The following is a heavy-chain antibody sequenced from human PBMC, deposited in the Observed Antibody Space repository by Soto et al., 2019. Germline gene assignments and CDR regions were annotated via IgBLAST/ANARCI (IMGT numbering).Heavy chain of an antibody. CDR3: ARAAGLRGYYYYMDV. J-gene: IGHJ6*03. V-gene: IGHV4-31*03. Sequence: PSETLSLTCTVSGGSISSGGYYWSWIRQHPGKGLEWIGYIYYSGSTYYNPSLKSRVTISVDTSKNQFSLKLSSVTAADTAVYYCARAAGLRGYYYYMDVWGKGTTDTVSS. D-gene: IGHD3-16*01. CDR1: GGSISSGGYY. CDR2: IYYSGST.